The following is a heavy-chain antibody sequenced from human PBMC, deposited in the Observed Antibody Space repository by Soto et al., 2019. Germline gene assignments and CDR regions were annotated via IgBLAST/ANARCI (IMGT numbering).Heavy chain of an antibody. D-gene: IGHD5-12*01. CDR1: GFTFSSYW. CDR3: ARDLGRRYETYYSYGMDV. J-gene: IGHJ6*02. Sequence: EVQLVESGGGLVQPGGSLRLSCAASGFTFSSYWMHWVRQAPGKGLVWVSRINSDGSSTSYADSVKGRFTISRDNAKNTLYLQMNSLRAEDTAVYYCARDLGRRYETYYSYGMDVWGQGTTVTVSS. CDR2: INSDGSST. V-gene: IGHV3-74*01.